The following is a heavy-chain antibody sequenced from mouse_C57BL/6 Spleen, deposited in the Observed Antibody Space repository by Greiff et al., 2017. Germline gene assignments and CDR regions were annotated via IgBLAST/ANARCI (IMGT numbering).Heavy chain of an antibody. CDR2: IDPNSGGT. D-gene: IGHD2-4*01. CDR3: EISHYINDNDQSWCAY. J-gene: IGHJ3*01. CDR1: GYTFTSYW. V-gene: IGHV1-72*01. Sequence: VQLQQPGAELVKPGASVKLSCKASGYTFTSYWMHWVKQRPGRGLEWIGRIDPNSGGTKYNEKFKSQATLTVDKPSSTAYMQLSSLTSEDSAVYYCEISHYINDNDQSWCAYWGQGTLVTVSA.